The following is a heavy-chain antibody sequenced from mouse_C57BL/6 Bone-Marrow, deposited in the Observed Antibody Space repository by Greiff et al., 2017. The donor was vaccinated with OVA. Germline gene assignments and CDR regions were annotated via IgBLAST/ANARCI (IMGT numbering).Heavy chain of an antibody. D-gene: IGHD2-1*01. V-gene: IGHV1-82*01. CDR3: ARSGLYYDYAMDY. Sequence: VQLQQSGPELVKPGASVKISCKASGYAFSSSWMNWVQQRPGKGLEWIGRIYPGDGDTNYTGKFKGKATLTADKSSSTAYMQLSSLTSEDSAVYFCARSGLYYDYAMDYWGQGTSVTVSS. J-gene: IGHJ4*01. CDR1: GYAFSSSW. CDR2: IYPGDGDT.